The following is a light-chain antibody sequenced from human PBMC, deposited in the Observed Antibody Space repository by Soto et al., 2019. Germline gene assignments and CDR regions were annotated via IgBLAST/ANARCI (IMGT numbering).Light chain of an antibody. Sequence: EIVLTQSPGTLSLSPGERDTLSCRASQSIYINSLAWYQHKRGQAPRLLIYAATVRATAVPDRFNGSGSGTDFALTISRLEPEDSAMHYCQQYGDSPFAFGPGTKLDVK. CDR2: AAT. J-gene: IGKJ3*01. V-gene: IGKV3-20*01. CDR1: QSIYINS. CDR3: QQYGDSPFA.